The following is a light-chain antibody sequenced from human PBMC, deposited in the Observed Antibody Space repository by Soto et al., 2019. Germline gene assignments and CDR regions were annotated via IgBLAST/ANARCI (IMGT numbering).Light chain of an antibody. CDR3: AAWDDSVNGFV. V-gene: IGLV1-44*01. CDR2: RNN. Sequence: QSVLTQPPSASGTPGQRVTISYSGSSSNIGSKTVTWYQQLPGTAPKLLIYRNNQRPSGVPDRFSGSKSGTSASLAISGLQSEDEADYYCAAWDDSVNGFVFGTGTRSPS. CDR1: SSNIGSKT. J-gene: IGLJ1*01.